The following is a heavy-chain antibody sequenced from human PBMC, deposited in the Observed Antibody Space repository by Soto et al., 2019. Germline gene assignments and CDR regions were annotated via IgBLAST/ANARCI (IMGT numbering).Heavy chain of an antibody. CDR3: ARSLKAYYDSSGYYFLGY. J-gene: IGHJ4*02. Sequence: GASVKVSCKASGYTFTSYAMHWVRQAPGQRLEWMGWINAGNGNTNYAQKLQGRVTMTTDTSTSTAYMELRSLRSDDTAVYYCARSLKAYYDSSGYYFLGYWGQGTLVTVS. V-gene: IGHV1-3*01. CDR1: GYTFTSYA. CDR2: INAGNGNT. D-gene: IGHD3-22*01.